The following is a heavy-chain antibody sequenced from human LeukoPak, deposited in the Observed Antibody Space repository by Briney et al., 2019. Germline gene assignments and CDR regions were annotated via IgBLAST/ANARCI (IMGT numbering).Heavy chain of an antibody. D-gene: IGHD3-9*01. CDR2: IWYDGSNK. CDR3: AREGVLRYFDWLLYR. CDR1: GCTFSIYG. Sequence: PGGPLRLSCAASGCTFSIYGMHWVRQAPGKGLEWVAVIWYDGSNKYYSDSVKGRFTISRDNSKNTLYLQMNSLRAEDTAVYYCAREGVLRYFDWLLYRWGQGTLGTVSS. V-gene: IGHV3-33*01. J-gene: IGHJ4*02.